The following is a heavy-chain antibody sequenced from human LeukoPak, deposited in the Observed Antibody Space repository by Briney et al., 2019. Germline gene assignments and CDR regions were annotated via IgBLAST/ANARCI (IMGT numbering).Heavy chain of an antibody. D-gene: IGHD3-10*01. Sequence: ASVKVSCKASGYTFTCYYMHWVRQAPGQGLEWMGWINPNSGGTDYAQKFQGRVTMTRDTSISTAYMELSRLRSDDTAVYYCARGLVRGANRNNWFDPWGQGTLVTVSS. CDR2: INPNSGGT. CDR3: ARGLVRGANRNNWFDP. CDR1: GYTFTCYY. V-gene: IGHV1-2*02. J-gene: IGHJ5*02.